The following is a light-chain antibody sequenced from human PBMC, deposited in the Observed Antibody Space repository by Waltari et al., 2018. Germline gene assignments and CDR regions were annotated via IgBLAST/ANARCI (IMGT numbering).Light chain of an antibody. J-gene: IGKJ2*01. CDR1: QFVGNS. V-gene: IGKV1-16*02. CDR3: QQYESYPYT. CDR2: DAA. Sequence: DIQMTQSPSSLSASVGDRVTITCRASQFVGNSLGWFQQKPGKAPKSLIYDAARLQTGVPSKFSPSGSGTDFTLTITSLQSEDFATYYCQQYESYPYTFGQGTKLEIK.